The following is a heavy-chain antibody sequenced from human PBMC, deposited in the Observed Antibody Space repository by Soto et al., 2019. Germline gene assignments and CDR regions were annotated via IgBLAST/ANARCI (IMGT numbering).Heavy chain of an antibody. D-gene: IGHD6-19*01. CDR3: ARGNPAGYSSGWNYFDY. CDR2: ISSSSSTI. J-gene: IGHJ4*02. CDR1: GFTFSSYS. Sequence: VGSLRLSCAASGFTFSSYSMNWVRQAPGKGLEWVSYISSSSSTIYYADSVKGRFTISRDNAKNSLYLQMNSLRDEDTAVYYCARGNPAGYSSGWNYFDYWGQGTLVTVSS. V-gene: IGHV3-48*02.